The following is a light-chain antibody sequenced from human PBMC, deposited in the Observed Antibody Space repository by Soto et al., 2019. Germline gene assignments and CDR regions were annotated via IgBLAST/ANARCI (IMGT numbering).Light chain of an antibody. CDR2: DVS. V-gene: IGLV2-14*01. CDR3: SSYTTSNTRQIV. Sequence: QSVLTQPASVSGSPGQSITISCTGTSRDIESYNYVSWYQQHPGKAPKLMIYDVSNRPSGVSNRFSGSKSGNTASLTISGLQPEDEADYYCSSYTTSNTRQIVLGTGTKVTVL. J-gene: IGLJ1*01. CDR1: SRDIESYNY.